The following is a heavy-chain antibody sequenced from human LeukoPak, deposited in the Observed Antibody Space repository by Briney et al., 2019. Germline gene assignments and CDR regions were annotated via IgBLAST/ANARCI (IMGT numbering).Heavy chain of an antibody. Sequence: GGSLRLLYAASGFTFTSYAMQWVRQAPGKGLEWVSYITYNSGTIFYADSVKGRFTISRDNAKDSLYLQMSSLRDEDTAVYYCARDSGYIYADAYCGQRSLVTVSS. CDR1: GFTFTSYA. J-gene: IGHJ4*02. CDR2: ITYNSGTI. D-gene: IGHD5-18*01. CDR3: ARDSGYIYADAY. V-gene: IGHV3-48*02.